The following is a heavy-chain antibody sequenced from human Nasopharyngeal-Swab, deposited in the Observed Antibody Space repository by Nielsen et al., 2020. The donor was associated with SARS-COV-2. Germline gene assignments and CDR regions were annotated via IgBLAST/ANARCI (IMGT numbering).Heavy chain of an antibody. CDR1: GFTFRNYA. CDR2: IGAAGNT. CDR3: AKYLGSGSYEAFCDH. V-gene: IGHV3-23*01. Sequence: GESLKISCAASGFTFRNYALSWVRQAPGMGLEWVSTIGAAGNTLYADSVKGRFTISRDNSKNTVYLQMNSLRAEDTAVYYCAKYLGSGSYEAFCDHWSHGALVTVSS. D-gene: IGHD1-26*01. J-gene: IGHJ4*01.